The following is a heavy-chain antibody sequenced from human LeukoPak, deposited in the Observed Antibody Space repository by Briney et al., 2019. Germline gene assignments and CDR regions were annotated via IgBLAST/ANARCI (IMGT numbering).Heavy chain of an antibody. CDR1: GYTFTRYY. CDR3: ARDVGYCSGGSCYSFDP. V-gene: IGHV1-46*01. J-gene: IGHJ5*02. CDR2: INSSGGSA. D-gene: IGHD2-15*01. Sequence: ASVKVSCKAYGYTFTRYYMHWVRQAPGQGLEWMGIINSSGGSASYAQKFQGRVTMTRDTSISTAYMELSSLRSEDTAVYYCARDVGYCSGGSCYSFDPWGQGTLVTVSS.